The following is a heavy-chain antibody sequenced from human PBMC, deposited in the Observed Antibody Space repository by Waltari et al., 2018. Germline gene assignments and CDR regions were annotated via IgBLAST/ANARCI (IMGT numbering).Heavy chain of an antibody. Sequence: QVQLQESGPGLVKPSETLSLTCTVSGGSIRRSSTYWGWIRQPPGKGLEVIGSIFYSGNTVYNPFLQSRVTISVETSKNQFSLNLSSVTAADTAVYFCARRDHVHWYFNLWGRGTLVTVSS. J-gene: IGHJ2*01. V-gene: IGHV4-39*01. CDR2: IFYSGNT. CDR1: GGSIRRSSTY. CDR3: ARRDHVHWYFNL.